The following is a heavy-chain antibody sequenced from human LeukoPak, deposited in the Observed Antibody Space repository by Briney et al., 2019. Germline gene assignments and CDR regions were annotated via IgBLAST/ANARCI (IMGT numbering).Heavy chain of an antibody. CDR2: ISGSGGST. D-gene: IGHD3-3*01. V-gene: IGHV3-23*01. Sequence: GSLRLSCAASGFNFSSYAMSWVRQAPGKGLEWVSAISGSGGSTYYADSVKGRFTISRDNSKNTLYLQMNSLRAEDTAVYYCARVMSGYYVVLDIWGLGTMVTVSS. J-gene: IGHJ3*02. CDR3: ARVMSGYYVVLDI. CDR1: GFNFSSYA.